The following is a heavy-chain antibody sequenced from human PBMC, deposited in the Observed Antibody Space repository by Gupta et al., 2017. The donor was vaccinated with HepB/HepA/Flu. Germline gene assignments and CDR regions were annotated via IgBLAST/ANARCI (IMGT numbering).Heavy chain of an antibody. Sequence: EVQMVESGGGLIQPGGSLRLSCADSGFIASSNYMSWVRQAPGKGLEWVSLINSVGSTYYADSVKGRFTISRDNTKNTLYLQMNSLRPEDTAVYYCARVTPIVDWGQGTLVTVSS. J-gene: IGHJ4*02. CDR2: INSVGST. V-gene: IGHV3-53*01. CDR3: ARVTPIVD. D-gene: IGHD2-21*01. CDR1: GFIASSNY.